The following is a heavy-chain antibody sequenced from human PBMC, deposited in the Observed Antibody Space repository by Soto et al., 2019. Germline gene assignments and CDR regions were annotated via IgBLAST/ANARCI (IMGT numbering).Heavy chain of an antibody. V-gene: IGHV1-69*13. CDR3: ARDSDLRANAFDI. J-gene: IGHJ3*02. Sequence: ASVKVSCKASGGTFSSYAISWVRQAPGQGLEWMGGIIPIFGTANYAQKFQGRVTITADESTSTAYMELSSLRSEDTAVYYCARDSDLRANAFDIWGQGTMVTVSS. CDR1: GGTFSSYA. CDR2: IIPIFGTA.